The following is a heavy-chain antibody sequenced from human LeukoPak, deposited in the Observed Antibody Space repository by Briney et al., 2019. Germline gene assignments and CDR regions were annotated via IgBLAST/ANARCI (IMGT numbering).Heavy chain of an antibody. Sequence: PSETLSLTCTVSGDSINSLDLWSWVRPPPGKGLEWIGEMYLSGTTHSSPSVKSRVTISIDKSKNQFFLNLSSVTAADTAVYYCAGLVGRYSSGLYYYYFDYWGQGTLVTVSS. CDR2: MYLSGTT. V-gene: IGHV4-4*02. CDR3: AGLVGRYSSGLYYYYFDY. D-gene: IGHD3-22*01. J-gene: IGHJ4*02. CDR1: GDSINSLDL.